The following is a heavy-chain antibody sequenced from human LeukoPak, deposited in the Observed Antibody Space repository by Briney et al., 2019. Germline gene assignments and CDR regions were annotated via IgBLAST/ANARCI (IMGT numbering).Heavy chain of an antibody. CDR2: INQDGSKK. Sequence: GGSLRLSCTASGFTVSTYWMSWVRQAPGKGLEWVANINQDGSKKYYVDSVKGRFTISRDNVKNSVYLQMNSLRAEDTAVYSCARAVAAADSYWGRGTLVTVSS. V-gene: IGHV3-7*04. J-gene: IGHJ4*02. CDR1: GFTVSTYW. CDR3: ARAVAAADSY. D-gene: IGHD6-13*01.